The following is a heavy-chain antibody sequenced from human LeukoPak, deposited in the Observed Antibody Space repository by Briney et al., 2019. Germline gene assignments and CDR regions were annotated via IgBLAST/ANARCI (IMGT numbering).Heavy chain of an antibody. CDR1: GYTFTSYY. J-gene: IGHJ4*02. D-gene: IGHD6-19*01. Sequence: ASVTVSCKASGYTFTSYYMHWGRQAPGQGLEWMGIINPRDGSTSYAQKFQGRVTMTGDSSTSPVYMELSSLRSEDTAVYYCAYRIAVAGTQFDYWGQGTLVTVSS. CDR3: AYRIAVAGTQFDY. CDR2: INPRDGST. V-gene: IGHV1-46*01.